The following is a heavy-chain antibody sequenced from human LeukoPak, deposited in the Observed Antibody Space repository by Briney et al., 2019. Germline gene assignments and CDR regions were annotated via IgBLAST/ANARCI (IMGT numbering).Heavy chain of an antibody. J-gene: IGHJ3*02. D-gene: IGHD6-13*01. CDR3: ARKSYSPGAFDI. Sequence: SETLSLTCAVSGGSISSSNWWSWVRQPPGKGLEWIGEIYHSGSTNYNPSLKSRVTISVDKSENQFSLKLSSVTAADTAVYYCARKSYSPGAFDIWGQGTMVTVSS. CDR2: IYHSGST. CDR1: GGSISSSNW. V-gene: IGHV4-4*02.